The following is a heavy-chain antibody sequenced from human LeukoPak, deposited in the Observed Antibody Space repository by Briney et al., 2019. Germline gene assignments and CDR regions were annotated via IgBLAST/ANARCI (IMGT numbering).Heavy chain of an antibody. CDR2: IYTSGST. J-gene: IGHJ6*03. CDR1: GGSISSYY. Sequence: PSETLSLTCTVSGGSISSYYWSWIRQPAGEGLEWIGRIYTSGSTNYNPSLKSRVTMSVDTSKNQFSLKLSSVTAADTGVYYCARVVERDYYYYYYMDVWGKGTTVTVSS. CDR3: ARVVERDYYYYYYMDV. V-gene: IGHV4-4*07. D-gene: IGHD1-26*01.